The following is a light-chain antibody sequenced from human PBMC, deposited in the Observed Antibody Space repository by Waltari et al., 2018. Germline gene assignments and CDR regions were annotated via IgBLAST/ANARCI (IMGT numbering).Light chain of an antibody. Sequence: QRSEKGPGLLMKFNRDGSHRKGDEIPDRFSGSSSGAERYLSISSLQSEDEADYFCQTGGHGTWVFGGGTKLTVL. V-gene: IGLV4-69*01. CDR2: FNRDGSH. J-gene: IGLJ3*02. CDR3: QTGGHGTWV.